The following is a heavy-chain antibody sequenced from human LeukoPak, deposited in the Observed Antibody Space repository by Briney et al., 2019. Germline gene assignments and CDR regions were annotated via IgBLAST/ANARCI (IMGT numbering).Heavy chain of an antibody. J-gene: IGHJ4*02. CDR1: GFAFSDAW. CDR2: IKQDGSEK. V-gene: IGHV3-7*01. Sequence: GESLRLSCAASGFAFSDAWMSWVRQAPGKGLEWVANIKQDGSEKYYVNSVKGRFTISRDNAKNSLYLQMNSLRAEDTAIYYCAREDDWNYEDYWGQGTLVTVSS. CDR3: AREDDWNYEDY. D-gene: IGHD1-7*01.